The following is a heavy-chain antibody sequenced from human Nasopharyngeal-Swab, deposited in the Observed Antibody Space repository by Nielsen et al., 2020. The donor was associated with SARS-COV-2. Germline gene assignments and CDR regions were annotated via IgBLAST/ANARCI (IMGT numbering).Heavy chain of an antibody. CDR3: AREDWGKLDY. V-gene: IGHV3-7*04. D-gene: IGHD7-27*01. CDR2: INQGESEK. J-gene: IGHJ4*02. Sequence: GGSLRLSCAASGFIFRGYWMTWFRQAPGKGPEWVANINQGESEKKYVDSVKGRFTISRDDAKNSVYLQMNSLRVEDTAVYYCAREDWGKLDYWGQGTLVTVSS. CDR1: GFIFRGYW.